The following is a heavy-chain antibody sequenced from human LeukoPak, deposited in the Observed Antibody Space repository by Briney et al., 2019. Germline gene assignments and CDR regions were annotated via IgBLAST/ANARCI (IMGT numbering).Heavy chain of an antibody. CDR2: ISAYNGNT. V-gene: IGHV1-18*01. Sequence: ASVKVSCKASGYTFTSYGISWVRQAPGQGLEWMGWISAYNGNTNYAQKLQGRVTVTTDTSTSTAYMELRSLRSDDTAVYYCARDFAPVGYYYYGMDVWGQGTTVTVSS. J-gene: IGHJ6*02. D-gene: IGHD3-3*01. CDR1: GYTFTSYG. CDR3: ARDFAPVGYYYYGMDV.